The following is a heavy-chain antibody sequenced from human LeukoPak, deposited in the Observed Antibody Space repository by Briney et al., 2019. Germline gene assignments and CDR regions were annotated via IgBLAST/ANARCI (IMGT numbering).Heavy chain of an antibody. Sequence: SETLSLTCTVPGGSLSTSYYYWGWIRQPPGKGLEWIGNIHNSESTYYNPSLKSRVTISVDTSKNQFSLKLSSVTAADTAVYYCARQVTFGYAYAYYFDYWGQGSLVTVSS. V-gene: IGHV4-39*01. CDR2: IHNSEST. CDR1: GGSLSTSYYY. J-gene: IGHJ4*02. D-gene: IGHD5-18*01. CDR3: ARQVTFGYAYAYYFDY.